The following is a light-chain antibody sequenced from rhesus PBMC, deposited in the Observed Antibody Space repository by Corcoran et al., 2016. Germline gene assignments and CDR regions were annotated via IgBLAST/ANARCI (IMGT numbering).Light chain of an antibody. V-gene: IGLV2-13*02. Sequence: QAALTQSPSVSGSPGQSVTISCSGTSSDIGAYNRVSWYQQLPGEAPKLMIYEVTRRPSGVSARFSGSKSGNSASLTISGLQTEDEADYYCSSDATNSAYIFGVGTRLTVL. CDR2: EVT. J-gene: IGLJ1*01. CDR1: SSDIGAYNR. CDR3: SSDATNSAYI.